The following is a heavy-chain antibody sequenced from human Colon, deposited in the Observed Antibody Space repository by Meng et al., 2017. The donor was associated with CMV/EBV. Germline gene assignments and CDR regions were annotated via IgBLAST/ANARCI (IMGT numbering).Heavy chain of an antibody. CDR1: GFTLTNYD. J-gene: IGHJ4*02. CDR3: VKDLIEPEV. V-gene: IGHV3-30*02. Sequence: GESLKISCATSGFTLTNYDMHWVRQAPGKGLEWVACIRYDGRDKYYADSVKGRFTISRDKSKKTVDLQMNSLTVEDMAVYYCVKDLIEPEVWGQGTLVTVSS. CDR2: IRYDGRDK. D-gene: IGHD2/OR15-2a*01.